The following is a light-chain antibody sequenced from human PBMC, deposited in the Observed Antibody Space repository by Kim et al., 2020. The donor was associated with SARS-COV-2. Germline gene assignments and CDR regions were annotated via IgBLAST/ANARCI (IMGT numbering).Light chain of an antibody. V-gene: IGKV3-15*01. CDR3: QRYNSWPHS. CDR2: GAS. Sequence: GSAGERATPSCRASQSVSTDLAWYQQKPGPAPRLLIYGASTGATGIPARFSGSGSGTEFTLTISSLQSEDFALYDCQRYNSWPHSFGQGTKLEI. CDR1: QSVSTD. J-gene: IGKJ2*01.